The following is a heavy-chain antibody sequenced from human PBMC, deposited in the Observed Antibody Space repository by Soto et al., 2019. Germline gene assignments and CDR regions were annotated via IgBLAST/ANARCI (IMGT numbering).Heavy chain of an antibody. Sequence: SDTLSLTCTVSGGSISSSSYYWGWIRQPPGKGLEWIGSIYYSGSTYYNPSLKSRVTISVDTSKNQFSLKLSSVTAADTAVYYCASSSIAARRGAFDIWGQGTMVT. V-gene: IGHV4-39*01. J-gene: IGHJ3*02. D-gene: IGHD6-6*01. CDR3: ASSSIAARRGAFDI. CDR1: GGSISSSSYY. CDR2: IYYSGST.